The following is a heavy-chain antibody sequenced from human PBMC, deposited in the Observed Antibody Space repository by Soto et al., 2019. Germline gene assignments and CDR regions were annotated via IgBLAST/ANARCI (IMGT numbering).Heavy chain of an antibody. CDR1: GGSISSSSYY. D-gene: IGHD3-22*01. J-gene: IGHJ4*02. CDR2: IYYSGST. V-gene: IGHV4-39*01. Sequence: SETLSLTCTVSGGSISSSSYYWGWIRQPPGKGLEWIGSIYYSGSTYYNPSLKSRVTISVDTSKNQFSLKLSSVTAADTAVYYCASKGTYYYDSSGFLLDDYWGQGTLVTVSS. CDR3: ASKGTYYYDSSGFLLDDY.